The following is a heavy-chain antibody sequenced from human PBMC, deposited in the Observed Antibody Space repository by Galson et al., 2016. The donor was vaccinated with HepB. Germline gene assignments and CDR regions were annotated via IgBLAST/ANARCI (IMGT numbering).Heavy chain of an antibody. Sequence: SPRLSCAASGFTFSSYGMHWVRQAPGKGLEWVAFISYAGSNKKYADSVKGRFTISRDNAKNSLYLQMNSLRDEDTAVYYCATQYCSGGSCYSAAPGYWYFDLWCRGTLVTVSS. D-gene: IGHD2-15*01. V-gene: IGHV3-30*03. CDR3: ATQYCSGGSCYSAAPGYWYFDL. J-gene: IGHJ2*01. CDR1: GFTFSSYG. CDR2: ISYAGSNK.